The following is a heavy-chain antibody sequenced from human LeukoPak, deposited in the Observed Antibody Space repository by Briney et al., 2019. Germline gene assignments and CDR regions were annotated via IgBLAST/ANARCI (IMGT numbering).Heavy chain of an antibody. D-gene: IGHD3-9*01. V-gene: IGHV3-11*01. CDR2: ISSSGSTI. Sequence: GALRLSCAASGFTFSDYYMSWIRQAPGKGLEWVSYISSSGSTIYYADSVKGRFTISRDNAKNSLYLQMNSLRAEDTAVYYCARGLRYFDCFMDVWGQGTTVTVSS. CDR1: GFTFSDYY. CDR3: ARGLRYFDCFMDV. J-gene: IGHJ6*02.